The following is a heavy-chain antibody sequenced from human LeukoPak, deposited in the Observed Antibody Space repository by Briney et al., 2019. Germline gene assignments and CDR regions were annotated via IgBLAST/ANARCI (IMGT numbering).Heavy chain of an antibody. V-gene: IGHV4-30-2*01. Sequence: SQTLSLTCAVSGGSISSGGYSWSWIRQPPGKGLEWIGYIYHSGSTYYNPSLKSRVTISVDRSKNQFSLKLSSVTAADTAVYYCASRGLELELPFDYWGQGTLVTVSS. CDR2: IYHSGST. CDR3: ASRGLELELPFDY. J-gene: IGHJ4*02. D-gene: IGHD1-7*01. CDR1: GGSISSGGYS.